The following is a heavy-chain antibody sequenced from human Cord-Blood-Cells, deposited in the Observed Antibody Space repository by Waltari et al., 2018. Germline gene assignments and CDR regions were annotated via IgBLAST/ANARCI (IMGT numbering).Heavy chain of an antibody. CDR2: IDCDNDK. CDR1: GFSLSTSGMC. J-gene: IGHJ6*02. Sequence: QVTLRESGPALVKPTQTLNLTCTFPGFSLSTSGMCVSWIRQPPGKALEWLALIDCDNDKYYGTSLRAWLTMFEDTSKNQVVVSMANREPVDTATYYCARMRAVVVYFTGMDVCGQGTTVAVSS. V-gene: IGHV2-70*01. D-gene: IGHD2-15*01. CDR3: ARMRAVVVYFTGMDV.